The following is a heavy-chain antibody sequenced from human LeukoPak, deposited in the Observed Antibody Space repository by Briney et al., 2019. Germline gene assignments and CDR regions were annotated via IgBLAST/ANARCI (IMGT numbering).Heavy chain of an antibody. CDR2: IIPIFGTA. V-gene: IGHV1-69*01. CDR3: ARGVSGSYGKFDY. D-gene: IGHD1-26*01. CDR1: GGTFSSYA. J-gene: IGHJ4*02. Sequence: ASVKVSCKASGGTFSSYAISWVRQAPGRGLEWMGGIIPIFGTANYAQKLQGRVTITADESTSTAYMELSSLRAEDTAVYYCARGVSGSYGKFDYWGQGTLVTVSS.